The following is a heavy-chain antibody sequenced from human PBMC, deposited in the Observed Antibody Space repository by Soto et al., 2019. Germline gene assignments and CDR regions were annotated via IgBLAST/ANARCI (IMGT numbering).Heavy chain of an antibody. V-gene: IGHV3-23*01. CDR3: AKYGAATPPHSDY. CDR2: FSGSGGYT. J-gene: IGHJ4*02. D-gene: IGHD2-15*01. CDR1: GFTFTNYA. Sequence: EVQLLESGGGLVQPGGSLRLSCAASGFTFTNYAMSWVRQAPRKGLEWVSGFSGSGGYTYYADSVKGRFTISRDNSKNTLYLQMNSLRAEDTAVYYCAKYGAATPPHSDYWGQGTLVTVSS.